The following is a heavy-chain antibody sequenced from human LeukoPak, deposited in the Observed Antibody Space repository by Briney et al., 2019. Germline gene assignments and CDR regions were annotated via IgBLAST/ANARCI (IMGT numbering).Heavy chain of an antibody. CDR1: GFTFSSYG. Sequence: GRSLRLSCAASGFTFSSYGMHWVRQAPGKGLEWVAVIWYDGSNKYYADSVKGRFTISRDNSKNTLYLQMNSLRAEDTAVYYCAHTDSYYFDSGMVSWGQGALVTVSS. V-gene: IGHV3-33*01. CDR3: AHTDSYYFDSGMVS. J-gene: IGHJ5*02. CDR2: IWYDGSNK. D-gene: IGHD3-22*01.